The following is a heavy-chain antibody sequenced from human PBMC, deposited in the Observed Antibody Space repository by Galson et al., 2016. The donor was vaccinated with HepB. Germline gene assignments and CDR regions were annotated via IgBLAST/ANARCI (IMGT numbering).Heavy chain of an antibody. CDR1: GDSVYNNGAA. Sequence: CAISGDSVYNNGAAWVWIRQSPSRGLEWLGRTFYRSTWENHYAGSVKNRVTISPDTSRNQFSLHLNSVTAADTGVYYCATGIVVAGKYYYYYMDVRGKGTTVTVSS. CDR2: TFYRSTWEN. J-gene: IGHJ6*03. D-gene: IGHD6-19*01. V-gene: IGHV6-1*01. CDR3: ATGIVVAGKYYYYYMDV.